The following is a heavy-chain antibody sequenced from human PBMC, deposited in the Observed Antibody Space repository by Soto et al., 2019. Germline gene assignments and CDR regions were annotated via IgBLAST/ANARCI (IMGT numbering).Heavy chain of an antibody. Sequence: PGGSLRLSCAASGFTFSSYGMHWVRHSPGKGLEWVAIVWNDGSNKYYADSVKGRFSISRDNSKNTLYLQMNSLRAEDTAVYYCARPLVVAARGHYYYGMDGWGQGTTVTVAS. V-gene: IGHV3-33*01. CDR1: GFTFSSYG. J-gene: IGHJ6*02. CDR3: ARPLVVAARGHYYYGMDG. CDR2: VWNDGSNK. D-gene: IGHD2-15*01.